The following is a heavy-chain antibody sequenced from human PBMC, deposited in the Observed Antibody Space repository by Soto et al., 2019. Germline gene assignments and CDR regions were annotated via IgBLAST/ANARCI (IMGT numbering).Heavy chain of an antibody. CDR1: GGSISSYY. J-gene: IGHJ3*02. CDR2: IYYSGST. CDR3: ARDAEWVPNAFDI. Sequence: SATLSLTCTVSGGSISSYYWSWIRQPPGKGLEWIGYIYYSGSTNYNPSLKSRVTISVDTSKNQFSLKLSSVTAADTAVYYCARDAEWVPNAFDIWGQGTMVTVSS. V-gene: IGHV4-59*01. D-gene: IGHD1-26*01.